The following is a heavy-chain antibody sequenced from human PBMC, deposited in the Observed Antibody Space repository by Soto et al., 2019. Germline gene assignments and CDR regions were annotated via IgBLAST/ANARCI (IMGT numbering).Heavy chain of an antibody. J-gene: IGHJ3*02. CDR2: ISGSGGST. D-gene: IGHD2-2*01. Sequence: EVQLLESGGGLVQPGGSLRLSCAASGFTFSSYAMSWVRQAPGKGLEWVSAISGSGGSTYYADSVKGRFTISRDNSKNTLYLQMDSLRAEDTAVYYCAKARIRGYCSSTSCYDAFDIWGQGKMVTVSS. CDR1: GFTFSSYA. CDR3: AKARIRGYCSSTSCYDAFDI. V-gene: IGHV3-23*01.